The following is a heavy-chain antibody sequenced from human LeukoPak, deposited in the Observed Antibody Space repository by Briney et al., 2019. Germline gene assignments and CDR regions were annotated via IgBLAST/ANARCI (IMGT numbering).Heavy chain of an antibody. J-gene: IGHJ4*02. CDR2: INPNSGGT. CDR3: ARAPLFSNGYYYFDY. Sequence: ASVKVSCKASGYTFTGYYMHWVRQAPGQGLEWMGWINPNSGGTNYAQKSQGRVTMTGDTSISTAYMELSGLRSDDTAVYFCARAPLFSNGYYYFDYWGQGTLVTVSS. D-gene: IGHD6-19*01. CDR1: GYTFTGYY. V-gene: IGHV1-2*02.